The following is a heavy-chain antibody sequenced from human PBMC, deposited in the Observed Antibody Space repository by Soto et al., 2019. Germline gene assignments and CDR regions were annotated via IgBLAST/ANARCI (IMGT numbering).Heavy chain of an antibody. Sequence: VQLVQSGAEMQQPGASVRVSCKASGGTFSKYAFSWVRQAPGQGLEWLGGTIPMFGTPNYAQKFQGRVAISADESTATVYMELSSLRSEDTAVYFCARPLRDRNYDYGMAGWGQGTTVTVSS. CDR1: GGTFSKYA. CDR2: TIPMFGTP. D-gene: IGHD3-22*01. J-gene: IGHJ6*02. CDR3: ARPLRDRNYDYGMAG. V-gene: IGHV1-69*01.